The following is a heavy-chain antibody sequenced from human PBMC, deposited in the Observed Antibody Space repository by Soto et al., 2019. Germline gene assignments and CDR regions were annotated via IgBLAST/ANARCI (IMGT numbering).Heavy chain of an antibody. D-gene: IGHD7-27*01. CDR2: IYYSGST. V-gene: IGHV4-59*01. Sequence: SETLSLTCTFSVVSISSYYWSWIRHPPGKGLEWIGYIYYSGSTNYNPSLKSRVTISVDTSKNQFSLKLSSVTAADTAVYYCAGGNWDVFEYWGQGTLVIVSS. CDR1: VVSISSYY. J-gene: IGHJ4*02. CDR3: AGGNWDVFEY.